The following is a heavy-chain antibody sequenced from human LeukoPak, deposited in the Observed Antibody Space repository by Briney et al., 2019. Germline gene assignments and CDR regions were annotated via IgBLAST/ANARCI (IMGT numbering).Heavy chain of an antibody. CDR2: IIPIYGTR. V-gene: IGHV1-69*05. CDR3: SNNAFGDYAFDY. J-gene: IGHJ4*02. CDR1: GGSFSTYA. Sequence: SVKVSCKASGGSFSTYAISWVRQAPGQGLEWMGGIIPIYGTRNYAQKFQGRVTITTDAYPHTAYTAYMELSSLRTEDTAVYYCSNNAFGDYAFDYWGQGTLVTVSS. D-gene: IGHD4-17*01.